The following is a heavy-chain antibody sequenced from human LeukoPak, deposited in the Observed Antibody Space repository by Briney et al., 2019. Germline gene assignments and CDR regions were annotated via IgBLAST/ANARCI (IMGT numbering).Heavy chain of an antibody. CDR3: AREVYCTSTRCTDY. J-gene: IGHJ4*02. D-gene: IGHD2-2*01. CDR1: GASISSCY. Sequence: SETLSLTCTVSGASISSCYWSWIRQPPGKGLEWIGYIFNSGTTNYNPSLKSRVTISVDTSKNQFSLKLSSVTAADTAVYYCAREVYCTSTRCTDYWGQGNLVTVSS. V-gene: IGHV4-59*01. CDR2: IFNSGTT.